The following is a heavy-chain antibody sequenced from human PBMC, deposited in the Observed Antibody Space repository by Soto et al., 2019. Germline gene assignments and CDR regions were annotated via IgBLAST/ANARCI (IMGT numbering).Heavy chain of an antibody. CDR1: GDSVSGNSAA. J-gene: IGHJ4*02. CDR2: TYYRSRWYN. V-gene: IGHV6-1*01. D-gene: IGHD3-16*01. Sequence: SQTLSLTCPISGDSVSGNSAAWNWIRQSPSRGLEWLGRTYYRSRWYNDYAVSVKSRITVTPDTSKNQFSLHLNSVTPEDTAVYYCAREFPYYVISDSYLDYWGQVPLVTVSS. CDR3: AREFPYYVISDSYLDY.